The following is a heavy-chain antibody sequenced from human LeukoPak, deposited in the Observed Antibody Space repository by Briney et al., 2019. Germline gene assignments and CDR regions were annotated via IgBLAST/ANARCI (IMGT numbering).Heavy chain of an antibody. D-gene: IGHD6-6*01. V-gene: IGHV3-74*01. J-gene: IGHJ4*02. Sequence: GRSLRLSCAASGFTFSSYWMHWVRQAPGKGLVWVSRINSDVSSTNYADSVKGRFTISRDNAKNTLYLQMNSMRAEDTAVYYCAREVSSSAGMNYWGQGTLVTVSS. CDR3: AREVSSSAGMNY. CDR2: INSDVSST. CDR1: GFTFSSYW.